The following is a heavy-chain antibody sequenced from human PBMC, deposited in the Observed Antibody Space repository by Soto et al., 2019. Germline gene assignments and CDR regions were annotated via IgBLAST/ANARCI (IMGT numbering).Heavy chain of an antibody. CDR3: ARVVGSDGEWLRFIYYGMDV. Sequence: GGSLRLSCAASGFTFSSYAMSWVRQAPGKGLEWVSAISGSGGSTYYGDSVKGRFTISRDNSKNTLYLQMNSLMAKDTAVYYCARVVGSDGEWLRFIYYGMDVWGQGTTVTVSS. V-gene: IGHV3-23*01. CDR2: ISGSGGST. J-gene: IGHJ6*02. CDR1: GFTFSSYA. D-gene: IGHD5-12*01.